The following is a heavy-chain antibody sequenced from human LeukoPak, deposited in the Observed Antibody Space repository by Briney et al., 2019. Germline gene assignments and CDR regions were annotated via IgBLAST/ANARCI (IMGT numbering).Heavy chain of an antibody. CDR2: ISSAGDNT. CDR3: ARDLAVS. V-gene: IGHV3-23*01. Sequence: GGSLRLSCAAAGFTFSTFAMSCVRQAPGKGLEWVSSISSAGDNTYSADSVKGRFTISIDNSKNTLFLQMTSLRADDTAVYYCARDLAVSWGQGTLVTVSS. CDR1: GFTFSTFA. J-gene: IGHJ4*02.